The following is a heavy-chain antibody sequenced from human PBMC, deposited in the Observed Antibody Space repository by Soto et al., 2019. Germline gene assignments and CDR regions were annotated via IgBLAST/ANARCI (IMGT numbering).Heavy chain of an antibody. Sequence: QVQLVESGGGVVQPGRSLRLSCAASGLTLSNYAMHWVRQAPGKGLEWVAVISYDGSNRYYADSVKGRFTISRDNSKNTLYLQMNSLRAKDTAVYYCARVTQAVAADYWGQGTLVTVSS. CDR2: ISYDGSNR. CDR3: ARVTQAVAADY. D-gene: IGHD6-19*01. V-gene: IGHV3-30-3*01. J-gene: IGHJ4*02. CDR1: GLTLSNYA.